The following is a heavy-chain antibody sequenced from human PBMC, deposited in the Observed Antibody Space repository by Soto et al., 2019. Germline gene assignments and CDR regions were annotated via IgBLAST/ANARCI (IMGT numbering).Heavy chain of an antibody. CDR3: ASSTGLFFDY. J-gene: IGHJ4*02. Sequence: PTETLSLTCAVSGGSISSSNWWSWVRQPPGKGLEWIGEIYHSGRTNYNPNLKSRVTISVDKSKNQTSLNLSSVTAAYTAVYDCASSTGLFFDYWGQGTLVTVPS. CDR2: IYHSGRT. V-gene: IGHV4-4*02. CDR1: GGSISSSNW.